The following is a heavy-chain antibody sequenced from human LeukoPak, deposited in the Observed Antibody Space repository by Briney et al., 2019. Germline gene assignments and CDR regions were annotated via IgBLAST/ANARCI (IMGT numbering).Heavy chain of an antibody. CDR3: AKPRTTGLGWAQFDY. CDR2: VSYDGRNK. Sequence: GGSLRLSCAASGFIFSSYGIHWVRQAPGKGLEWVAVVSYDGRNKYYADSVKGRWTISRDNSRNTLYLEMNSLRPEDTAIYYCAKPRTTGLGWAQFDYWGQGSLVTVSS. V-gene: IGHV3-30*18. J-gene: IGHJ4*02. D-gene: IGHD2-8*02. CDR1: GFIFSSYG.